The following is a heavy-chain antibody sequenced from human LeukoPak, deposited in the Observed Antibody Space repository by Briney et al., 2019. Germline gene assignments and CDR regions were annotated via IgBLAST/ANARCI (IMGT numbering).Heavy chain of an antibody. CDR1: GFTFSSYG. V-gene: IGHV3-30*02. CDR3: AKDRRGYSNSGYFQH. Sequence: PGGSLRLSCAASGFTFSSYGMHWVRQAPGKGLEWVAFIRYDGSNKYYADSVKGRFTISRDNSENTLYLQMNSLRAEDTAVYYCAKDRRGYSNSGYFQHWGQGTLVTVSS. CDR2: IRYDGSNK. D-gene: IGHD6-13*01. J-gene: IGHJ1*01.